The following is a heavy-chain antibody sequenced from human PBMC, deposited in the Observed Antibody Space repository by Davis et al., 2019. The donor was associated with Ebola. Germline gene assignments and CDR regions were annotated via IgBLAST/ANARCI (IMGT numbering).Heavy chain of an antibody. CDR2: INTHSGAT. V-gene: IGHV1-2*06. J-gene: IGHJ4*02. Sequence: ASVKVSCKASGYTFTGYFLHWVRQAPGQGLEWMGRINTHSGATNYAQKFQDRVNMNRDKSISTAYMELSRLNSDDTAVYYWARGPFSGSYSNYWGQGTLVSVSS. D-gene: IGHD1-26*01. CDR1: GYTFTGYF. CDR3: ARGPFSGSYSNY.